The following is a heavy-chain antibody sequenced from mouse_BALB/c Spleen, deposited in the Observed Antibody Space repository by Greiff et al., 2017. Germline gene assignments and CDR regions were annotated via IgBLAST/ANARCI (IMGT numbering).Heavy chain of an antibody. J-gene: IGHJ2*01. V-gene: IGHV1S81*02. D-gene: IGHD1-1*01. CDR1: GYTFTSYW. CDR3: APHYYGSSYFDY. Sequence: QVQLKQPGAELVKPGASVKLSCKASGYTFTSYWMHWVKQRPGQGLEWIGEINPSNGRTNYNEKFKSKATLTVDKSSSTAYMQLSSLTSEDSAVYYCAPHYYGSSYFDYWGQGTTLTVSS. CDR2: INPSNGRT.